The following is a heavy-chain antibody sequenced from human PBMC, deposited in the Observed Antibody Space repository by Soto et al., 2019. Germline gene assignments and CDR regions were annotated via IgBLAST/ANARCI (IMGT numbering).Heavy chain of an antibody. CDR2: IYWDDDK. J-gene: IGHJ6*02. V-gene: IGHV2-5*02. D-gene: IGHD3-16*01. Sequence: QITLTESGPTLVKPTQTLTLTCTFSGFSLSTSGVGVGWIRQPPGKALEWLAFIYWDDDKRYSQSLKSTLTIAQDTSKNQVVLTMTNVDPVDTATYYCANMMLHLGELDVWGQGATVTV. CDR1: GFSLSTSGVG. CDR3: ANMMLHLGELDV.